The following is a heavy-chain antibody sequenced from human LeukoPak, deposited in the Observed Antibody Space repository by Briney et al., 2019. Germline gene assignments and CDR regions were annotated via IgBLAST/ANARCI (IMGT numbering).Heavy chain of an antibody. CDR2: IKQDGSGK. D-gene: IGHD5-12*01. CDR1: GFTFSTYW. J-gene: IGHJ4*02. V-gene: IGHV3-7*01. CDR3: ARDYGGYSGYDLDY. Sequence: PGGSLRLSCVVSGFTFSTYWMSWIRQAPGKGLECVATIKQDGSGKNYGDSVQGRFTISRDNAKNSLYLQMNSLRAEDTAVYYCARDYGGYSGYDLDYWGQGTLVTVSS.